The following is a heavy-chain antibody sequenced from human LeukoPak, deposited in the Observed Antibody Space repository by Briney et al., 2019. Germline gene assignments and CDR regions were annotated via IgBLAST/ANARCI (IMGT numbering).Heavy chain of an antibody. CDR3: ARDLYDSSGYYYYDAFDI. Sequence: SETLSLTCTVSGGSIGSSSYYWGWIRQPPGKGLEWIGSIYYSGSTYYNPSLKSRVTMSVDTSKNQFSLKLSSVTAADTAVYYCARDLYDSSGYYYYDAFDIWGQGTMVTVSS. D-gene: IGHD3-22*01. CDR1: GGSIGSSSYY. CDR2: IYYSGST. V-gene: IGHV4-39*07. J-gene: IGHJ3*02.